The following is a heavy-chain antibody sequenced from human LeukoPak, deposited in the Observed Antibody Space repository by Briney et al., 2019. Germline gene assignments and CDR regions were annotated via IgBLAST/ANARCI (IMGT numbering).Heavy chain of an antibody. Sequence: ASVKVSCKASGYTFTSYGISWVRQAPGQGLEWMGWISAYNGNTNYAQKLQGRVTMTTDTSTSTAYMELRSLRSDDTAVYYCAREVDDYGSNSPLGSDAFDIWGQGTMVTVSS. CDR2: ISAYNGNT. D-gene: IGHD4-23*01. CDR3: AREVDDYGSNSPLGSDAFDI. CDR1: GYTFTSYG. J-gene: IGHJ3*02. V-gene: IGHV1-18*01.